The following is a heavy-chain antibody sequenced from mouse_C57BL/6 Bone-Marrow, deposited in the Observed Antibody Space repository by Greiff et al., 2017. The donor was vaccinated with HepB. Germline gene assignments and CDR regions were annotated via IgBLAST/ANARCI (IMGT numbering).Heavy chain of an antibody. V-gene: IGHV1-82*01. CDR2: IYPGDGDT. CDR3: ARESFHYYFDY. J-gene: IGHJ2*01. Sequence: VQLQQSGPELVKPGASVKISCKASGYAFSSSWMNWVKQRPGKGLEWIGRIYPGDGDTNYNGKFKGKATLTADKSSSTAYMQLSSLTSEDSAVYFCARESFHYYFDYWGQGTTLSVSS. CDR1: GYAFSSSW.